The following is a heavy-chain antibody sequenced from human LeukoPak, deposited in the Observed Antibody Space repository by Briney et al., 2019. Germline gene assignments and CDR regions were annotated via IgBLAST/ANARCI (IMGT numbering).Heavy chain of an antibody. Sequence: PGGSLRLSCAASGFTFSSYSMNWVRQAPGKGLEWVSSISSSSSYIYYAGSVKGRFTISRDNAKNSLYLQMNSLRAEDTAVYYCARDYYDSSGYYYLDYWGQGTLVTVSS. CDR1: GFTFSSYS. V-gene: IGHV3-21*01. J-gene: IGHJ4*02. D-gene: IGHD3-22*01. CDR2: ISSSSSYI. CDR3: ARDYYDSSGYYYLDY.